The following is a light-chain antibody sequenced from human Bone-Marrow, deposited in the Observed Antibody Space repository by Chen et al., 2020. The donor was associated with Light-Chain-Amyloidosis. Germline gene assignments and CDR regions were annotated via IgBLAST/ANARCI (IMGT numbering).Light chain of an antibody. CDR2: DDS. Sequence: SYVLTQSSSVSVAPGQTDTIARGGNNIGSTSVHWYQQTPGQAPLLVVYDDSDRPSGIPERLSGSNSGNTAILTISRVEAGDEADYYCQVWDRSSDRPVFGGGTKLTVL. CDR3: QVWDRSSDRPV. CDR1: NIGSTS. J-gene: IGLJ3*02. V-gene: IGLV3-21*02.